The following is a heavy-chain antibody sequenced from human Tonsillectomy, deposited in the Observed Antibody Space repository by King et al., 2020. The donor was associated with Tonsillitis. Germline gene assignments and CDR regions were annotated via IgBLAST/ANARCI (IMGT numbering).Heavy chain of an antibody. CDR2: IYPGDSDT. V-gene: IGHV5-51*01. D-gene: IGHD3-22*01. CDR3: AAGGQTYYYDSSGYDCGG. J-gene: IGHJ4*02. CDR1: GYSFTSYW. Sequence: QLVQSGAEVKKPGESLKISCKGSGYSFTSYWIGWVRQMPGKGLEWMGIIYPGDSDTRYSPSFQGQVTISADKSISTAYLQWSSLKASDTAMCYCAAGGQTYYYDSSGYDCGGWGQGTLVTVSS.